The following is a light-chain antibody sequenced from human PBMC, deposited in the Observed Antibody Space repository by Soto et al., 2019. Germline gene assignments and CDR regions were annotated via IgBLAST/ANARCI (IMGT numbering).Light chain of an antibody. V-gene: IGKV4-1*01. CDR2: WAS. CDR1: QSVLFSSNNKNY. Sequence: DIVMTQSPDSLAVSLGERATINCKSSQSVLFSSNNKNYLIWYQQKPGQPPKLLIYWASIRESGVPDRFSGSGSGTNFTLTISSLQAEDVAVYYCQQYYTTPQTFGQGTKVEIK. J-gene: IGKJ1*01. CDR3: QQYYTTPQT.